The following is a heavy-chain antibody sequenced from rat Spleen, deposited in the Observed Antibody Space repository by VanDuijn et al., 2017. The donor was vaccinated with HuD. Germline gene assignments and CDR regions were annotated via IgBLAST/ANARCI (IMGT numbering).Heavy chain of an antibody. Sequence: EVQLVESGGGLVQPGRSMKLSCAASGFTFSDYGMAWVLQAPTKGLEWVASISHDGGNTYYRDSVKGRFTISRDNAKSTLYLQMESLRSEDTATYYCARQDTSGYSNWFAYWGQGVMVTVSS. V-gene: IGHV5-25*01. CDR3: ARQDTSGYSNWFAY. D-gene: IGHD4-3*01. J-gene: IGHJ2*01. CDR1: GFTFSDYG. CDR2: ISHDGGNT.